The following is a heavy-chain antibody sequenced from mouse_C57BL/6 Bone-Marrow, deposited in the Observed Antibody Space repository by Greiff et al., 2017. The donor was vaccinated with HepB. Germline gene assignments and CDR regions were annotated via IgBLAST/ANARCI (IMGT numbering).Heavy chain of an antibody. CDR2: IRNKANNHAT. D-gene: IGHD2-1*01. J-gene: IGHJ1*03. Sequence: DVHLVESGGGLVQPGGSMKLSCAASGFTFSDAWMDWVRQSPGKGLEWVAEIRNKANNHATYYSVSVKRMFNISRDDSKSMVYLQMNSLSAEDSGIYYCTRRSYYDVWGTGTTVTVSS. CDR1: GFTFSDAW. CDR3: TRRSYYDV. V-gene: IGHV6-6*01.